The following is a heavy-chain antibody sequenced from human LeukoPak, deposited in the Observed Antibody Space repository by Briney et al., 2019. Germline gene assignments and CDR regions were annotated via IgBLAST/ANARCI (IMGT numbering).Heavy chain of an antibody. CDR1: GFTFSSYA. J-gene: IGHJ3*02. CDR3: ARGARTYYDFWSGGSAFDI. V-gene: IGHV3-48*04. D-gene: IGHD3-3*01. CDR2: ISSSGSTI. Sequence: GGSLRLSCAASGFTFSSYAMSWVRQAPGKGLEWASYISSSGSTIYYADSVKGRFTISRDNAKNSLYLQMNSLRAEDTAVYYCARGARTYYDFWSGGSAFDIWGQGTMVTVSS.